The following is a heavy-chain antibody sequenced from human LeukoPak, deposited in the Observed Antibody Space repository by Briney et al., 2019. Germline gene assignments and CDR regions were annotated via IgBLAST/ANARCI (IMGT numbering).Heavy chain of an antibody. J-gene: IGHJ4*02. D-gene: IGHD2-15*01. V-gene: IGHV1-2*02. CDR3: ARWVAAASDY. CDR1: GYTFTSYG. Sequence: GASVKVSCKASGYTFTSYGISWVRQAPGQGLEWMGWINPNSGGTNYAQKFQGRVTMTRDTSISTAYMELSRLRSDDTAVYYCARWVAAASDYWGQGTLVTVSS. CDR2: INPNSGGT.